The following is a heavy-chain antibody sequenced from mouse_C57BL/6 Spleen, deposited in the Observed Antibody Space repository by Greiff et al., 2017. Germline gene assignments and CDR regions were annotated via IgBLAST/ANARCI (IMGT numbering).Heavy chain of an antibody. Sequence: QVQLQQPGAELVMPGASVKLSCKASGYTFTSYWMHWVKQRPGQGLEWIGEIDPSDSYTNYNQKFKGKSTLTVDKSSSTAYMQLSSLTSEDSAVYYCAGVLRYFDVWGTGTTVTVSS. J-gene: IGHJ1*03. V-gene: IGHV1-69*01. CDR3: AGVLRYFDV. D-gene: IGHD1-1*01. CDR2: IDPSDSYT. CDR1: GYTFTSYW.